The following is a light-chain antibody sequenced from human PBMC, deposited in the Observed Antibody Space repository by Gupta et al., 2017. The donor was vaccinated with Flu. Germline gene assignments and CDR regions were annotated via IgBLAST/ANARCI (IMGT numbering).Light chain of an antibody. CDR1: QTISTW. Sequence: DIQMTQSPSTLSASVGDRVTITCRASQTISTWLAWYQQKPGKAPNLLIYNASTLQSGVPSRCSGSGSGTEFILTISSLQPDDFATYYCQHYNTYPWTFGQGTKVEI. V-gene: IGKV1-5*03. CDR3: QHYNTYPWT. CDR2: NAS. J-gene: IGKJ1*01.